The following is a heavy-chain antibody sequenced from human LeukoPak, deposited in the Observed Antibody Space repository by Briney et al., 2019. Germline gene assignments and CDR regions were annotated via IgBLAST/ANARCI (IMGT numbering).Heavy chain of an antibody. CDR3: VRDQDEDRGSTTFDR. Sequence: PGGSLRLSCAASGFTFSSYWMSWVRQAPGKGLEWVASIKQDGSEKYYVDSVKGRCSISRDNAKNSLYLQMSSLRAGDTAIYYCVRDQDEDRGSTTFDRWGQGTLVTVSS. CDR1: GFTFSSYW. V-gene: IGHV3-7*03. D-gene: IGHD1-26*01. J-gene: IGHJ4*02. CDR2: IKQDGSEK.